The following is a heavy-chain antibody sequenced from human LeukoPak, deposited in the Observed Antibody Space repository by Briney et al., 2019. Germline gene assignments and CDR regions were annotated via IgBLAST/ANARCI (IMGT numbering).Heavy chain of an antibody. Sequence: GGSLRLSCAASGFTFSNAWMSWVRQAPGKGLEWVGRIKSKTDGGTTDYAAPVKGRFTISRDDSKNTLYLQMNNLKTEDTAVYYCTTVGVRYFDGVNAFDIWGQGTMVTVSS. D-gene: IGHD3-9*01. J-gene: IGHJ3*02. CDR2: IKSKTDGGTT. CDR1: GFTFSNAW. CDR3: TTVGVRYFDGVNAFDI. V-gene: IGHV3-15*01.